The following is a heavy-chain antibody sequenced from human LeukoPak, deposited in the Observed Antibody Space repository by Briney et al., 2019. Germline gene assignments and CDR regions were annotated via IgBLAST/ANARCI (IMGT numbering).Heavy chain of an antibody. Sequence: SVKVSCKASGGTFSSYAISWVRQAPGQGLEWMGRIIPILGIANYAQKFQGSVTITADKSTSTAYMELSSLRSEDTAVYYCATLGGLQYYDFWSGYPGYWGQGTLVTVSS. CDR1: GGTFSSYA. V-gene: IGHV1-69*04. J-gene: IGHJ4*02. CDR2: IIPILGIA. CDR3: ATLGGLQYYDFWSGYPGY. D-gene: IGHD3-3*01.